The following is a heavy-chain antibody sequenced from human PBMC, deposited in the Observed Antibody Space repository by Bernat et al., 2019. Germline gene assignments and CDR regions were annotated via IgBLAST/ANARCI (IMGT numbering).Heavy chain of an antibody. CDR2: INYSGST. V-gene: IGHV4-39*01. CDR3: ARHPRYDFRGGHYSGPFDY. D-gene: IGHD3-3*01. CDR1: GGSISSNTDY. Sequence: QLQLQESGPGLVKLSENLSLTCPVSGGSISSNTDYWDWIRQPPGKGLEWIGSINYSGSTSYNPSLTSRVAMSVDASKNQFSLKLTSVTDADTAVYYCARHPRYDFRGGHYSGPFDYWGQGTLVTVSS. J-gene: IGHJ4*02.